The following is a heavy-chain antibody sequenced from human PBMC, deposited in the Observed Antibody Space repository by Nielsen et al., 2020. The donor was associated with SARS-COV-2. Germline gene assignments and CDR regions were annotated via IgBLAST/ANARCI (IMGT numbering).Heavy chain of an antibody. CDR2: INPDDSKT. CDR3: TRVYYYGSGSLDY. V-gene: IGHV3-74*03. CDR1: GFIFSNYR. J-gene: IGHJ4*02. Sequence: GESLKISCAASGFIFSNYRMHWVRQAPGQGLVWVSHINPDDSKTTYADSVKGRFTISRDNAKNTLYLQMNSLRAEDTAVYYCTRVYYYGSGSLDYWGQGTLVTVSS. D-gene: IGHD3-10*01.